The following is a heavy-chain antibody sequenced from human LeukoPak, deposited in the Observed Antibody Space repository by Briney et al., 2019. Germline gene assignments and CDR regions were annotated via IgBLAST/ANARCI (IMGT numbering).Heavy chain of an antibody. V-gene: IGHV3-23*01. CDR2: ISGGGDNT. J-gene: IGHJ6*02. CDR3: ATPRSSYYYYGMDV. Sequence: PGGSPRLSCAASGFIFSSYAMGWVRQAPGKGLEWVSAISGGGDNTYYAASVKGRFTTTRDNSKNTLYLQMNSLRAEDTALYYCATPRSSYYYYGMDVWGQGTTVIVSS. CDR1: GFIFSSYA.